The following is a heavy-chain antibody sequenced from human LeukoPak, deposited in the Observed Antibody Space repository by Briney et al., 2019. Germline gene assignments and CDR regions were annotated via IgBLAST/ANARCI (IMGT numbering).Heavy chain of an antibody. Sequence: SETLSLTCTVSGGSISSYYWSWIRQPPGKGLEWIGYIYYSGSTNYNPSLKSRVTISVDTSKNQFSLRLSSMTAADTAVYYCARSSESYDSSGYYSYYFDYWGQGTLVTVSS. V-gene: IGHV4-59*01. J-gene: IGHJ4*02. CDR1: GGSISSYY. D-gene: IGHD3-22*01. CDR2: IYYSGST. CDR3: ARSSESYDSSGYYSYYFDY.